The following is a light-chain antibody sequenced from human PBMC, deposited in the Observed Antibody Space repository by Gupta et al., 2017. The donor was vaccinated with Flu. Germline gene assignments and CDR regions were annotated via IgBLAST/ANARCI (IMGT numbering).Light chain of an antibody. Sequence: QSVVTQPPSASVTPGQRGIIACSVGTSNIGSHYVHWYQQVPGAAPKLLIYRENLRPSGVPDRFSASKSGTSAFLAISGLRSEDGADYYCAAWDDSLSAYVFGTGTKVTVL. CDR3: AAWDDSLSAYV. J-gene: IGLJ1*01. V-gene: IGLV1-47*01. CDR1: TSNIGSHY. CDR2: REN.